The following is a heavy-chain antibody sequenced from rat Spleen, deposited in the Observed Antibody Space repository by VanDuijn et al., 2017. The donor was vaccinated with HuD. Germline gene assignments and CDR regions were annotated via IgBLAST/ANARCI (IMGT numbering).Heavy chain of an antibody. J-gene: IGHJ3*01. CDR3: AKDRDGGYAFAY. D-gene: IGHD1-11*01. Sequence: EVQLVETGGGLVQPGRSLKLSCVASGFTFSSYWMYWIRQAPGKGLEWVSSISTDGGNTYYPDPVKGRFTISRDNAENIVYLQMNSLRSEDTATYYCAKDRDGGYAFAYWGQGTLVTVSS. V-gene: IGHV5-58*01. CDR1: GFTFSSYW. CDR2: ISTDGGNT.